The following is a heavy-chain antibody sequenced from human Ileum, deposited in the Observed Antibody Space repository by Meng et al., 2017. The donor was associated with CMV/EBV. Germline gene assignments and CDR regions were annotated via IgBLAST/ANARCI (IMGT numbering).Heavy chain of an antibody. CDR2: TYWNNDD. CDR3: THRFGH. V-gene: IGHV2-5*01. D-gene: IGHD3-10*01. CDR1: WFSVLSSTVG. Sequence: TWPSTFWWFSVLSSTVGGGWIRQAQGKALEWIANTYWNNDDRYSPSLKDRLTITKDNSKNQVVLIMTDMDPVDTAKYYCTHRFGHWGQGTLVTVSS. J-gene: IGHJ4*02.